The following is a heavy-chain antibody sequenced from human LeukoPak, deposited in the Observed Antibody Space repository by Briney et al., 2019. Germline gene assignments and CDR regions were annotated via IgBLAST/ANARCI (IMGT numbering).Heavy chain of an antibody. D-gene: IGHD6-19*01. J-gene: IGHJ2*01. Sequence: GRSLRLSCEASAFAFTTYAIHWIRQAPGKGLEWVALISYDGSNKNYADSVKGRFTISRDNRRSTVSLQMNSLRAEDTAVYYCARELGWYWYLDLWGRGALVSVSS. CDR1: AFAFTTYA. V-gene: IGHV3-30*04. CDR2: ISYDGSNK. CDR3: ARELGWYWYLDL.